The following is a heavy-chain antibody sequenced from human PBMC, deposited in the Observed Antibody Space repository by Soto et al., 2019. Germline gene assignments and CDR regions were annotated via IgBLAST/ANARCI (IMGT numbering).Heavy chain of an antibody. CDR1: GFNFKKFA. J-gene: IGHJ4*02. D-gene: IGHD6-19*01. Sequence: GGSLRLSCVASGFNFKKFAMSWVRQAPGEGLEWVSGISCCGGSTSYADSVKGRFSIARDNSTNTLSLQMNNLRVEDTAQYYCAKADGEQWLLPHLDKWGQGTLVTVSS. V-gene: IGHV3-23*01. CDR2: ISCCGGST. CDR3: AKADGEQWLLPHLDK.